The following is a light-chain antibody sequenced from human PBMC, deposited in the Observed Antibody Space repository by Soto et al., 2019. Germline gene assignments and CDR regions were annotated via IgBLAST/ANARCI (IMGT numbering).Light chain of an antibody. Sequence: DIVLTQSPGTLSLSPGERATLSCRASQSLNSSYLAWYQQKPGQAPRLLIYADSNRATGTPARFSGSGSGTDFTLTISSLEPEDFSVYYCQQRYNWPITFGQGTRLEIK. CDR3: QQRYNWPIT. CDR1: QSLNSSY. V-gene: IGKV3D-20*02. CDR2: ADS. J-gene: IGKJ5*01.